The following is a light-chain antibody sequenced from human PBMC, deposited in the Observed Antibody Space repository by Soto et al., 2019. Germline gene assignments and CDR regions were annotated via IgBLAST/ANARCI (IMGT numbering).Light chain of an antibody. Sequence: LTQSPATLSVSPGERASLSCRASQSVNSNYLAWYQQKPGQAPRLLIYGISSRATGIPARFSGSGSGTEFTLTISRLEPEDFAVYYCQHYRSAPFTFGPGTKVDIK. V-gene: IGKV3-20*01. CDR2: GIS. CDR1: QSVNSNY. CDR3: QHYRSAPFT. J-gene: IGKJ3*01.